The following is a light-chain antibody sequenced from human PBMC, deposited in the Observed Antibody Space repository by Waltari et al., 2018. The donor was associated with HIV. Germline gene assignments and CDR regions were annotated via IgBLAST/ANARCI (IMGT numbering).Light chain of an antibody. Sequence: DIQMTQSPSTLSASVGDRVIITCRASQSINAWLAWYQQIPGKAPKLLSYKASNVQSGVPSRFSGSGSGTEFTLTISSLQPDDFATYYCQQYNNCPATFGPGTKVDIK. CDR2: KAS. J-gene: IGKJ3*01. CDR3: QQYNNCPAT. V-gene: IGKV1-5*03. CDR1: QSINAW.